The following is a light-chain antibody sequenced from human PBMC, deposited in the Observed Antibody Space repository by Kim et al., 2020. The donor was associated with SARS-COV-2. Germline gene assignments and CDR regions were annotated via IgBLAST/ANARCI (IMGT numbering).Light chain of an antibody. CDR3: QHYDNSPYT. V-gene: IGKV3-20*01. CDR2: GTS. CDR1: QSVTSNN. J-gene: IGKJ2*01. Sequence: LSPGERATPSCRASQSVTSNNLAWFQQKPGQAPGLLIYGTSSRATGIPDRFSGSGSGTDFTLTISRLEPEDFAVYYCQHYDNSPYTFGQGTKLEI.